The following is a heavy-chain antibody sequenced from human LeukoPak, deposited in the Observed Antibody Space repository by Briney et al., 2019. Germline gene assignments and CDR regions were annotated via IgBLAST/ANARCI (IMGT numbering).Heavy chain of an antibody. J-gene: IGHJ4*02. Sequence: SVKVSCKASGGTFSGYAISWVRQAPGQGLEWMGRIIPILGIANYAQKFQGRVTITADKSTSTAYMELSSLRSEDTAVYYCASRATRGLTAASYGGQGTLVTVSS. V-gene: IGHV1-69*04. D-gene: IGHD2-2*01. CDR1: GGTFSGYA. CDR3: ASRATRGLTAASY. CDR2: IIPILGIA.